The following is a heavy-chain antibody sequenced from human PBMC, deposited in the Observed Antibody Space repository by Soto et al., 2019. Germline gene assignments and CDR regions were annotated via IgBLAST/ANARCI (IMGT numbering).Heavy chain of an antibody. CDR2: INPNSGGT. Sequence: GASVKVSCKASEYTFTGYYMHWVRQAPGQGLEWMGWINPNSGGTNYAQKFQGWVTMTRDTSISTAYMELSRLRSDDTAVYYCARVGGVVVNHDAFDIWGQGTMVTVSS. D-gene: IGHD3-22*01. CDR1: EYTFTGYY. J-gene: IGHJ3*02. V-gene: IGHV1-2*04. CDR3: ARVGGVVVNHDAFDI.